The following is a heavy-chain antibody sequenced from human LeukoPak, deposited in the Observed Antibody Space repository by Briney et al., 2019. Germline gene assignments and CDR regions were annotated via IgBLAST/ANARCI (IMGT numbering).Heavy chain of an antibody. CDR1: GFTFSSNA. V-gene: IGHV3-23*01. Sequence: GGSLRLSCAASGFTFSSNAMSWVRQAPGKGLEWVSAISGSGGSTYYADSVKGRFTISRDNSKNTLYLQMNSLRAEDTAVYYCANGYQLLPCDYWGQGTLVTVSS. D-gene: IGHD2-2*01. CDR2: ISGSGGST. CDR3: ANGYQLLPCDY. J-gene: IGHJ4*02.